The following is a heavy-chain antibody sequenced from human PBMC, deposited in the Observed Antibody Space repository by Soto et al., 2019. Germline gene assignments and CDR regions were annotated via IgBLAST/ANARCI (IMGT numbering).Heavy chain of an antibody. D-gene: IGHD3-10*01. J-gene: IGHJ5*02. CDR1: GFTFSSYS. CDR3: ARDTYYYGSGSYSP. V-gene: IGHV3-21*01. CDR2: ISSSSSYI. Sequence: EVQLVESGGGLVKPGGSLRLSCAASGFTFSSYSMNWVRQAPGKGLEWVSSISSSSSYIYYADSVNGRCTISRDNAKNSLYLQMNSLRAEDTAVYYCARDTYYYGSGSYSPWGQGTLVTVSS.